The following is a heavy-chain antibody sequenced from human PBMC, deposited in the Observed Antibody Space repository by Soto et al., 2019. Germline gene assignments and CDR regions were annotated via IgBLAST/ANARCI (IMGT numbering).Heavy chain of an antibody. CDR1: GFIFSKYG. CDR2: ISYDESKK. Sequence: QVQLVESGGGMVQPGRSLRLSCAASGFIFSKYGMHWVRQAAGKGLEWVAVISYDESKKYYADSVKGRFTISRDNSKNTLYLQMNSLRGEDTARYYCSKAMIGSYDSDAFEVWGQETTVTVSS. CDR3: SKAMIGSYDSDAFEV. D-gene: IGHD3-22*01. J-gene: IGHJ3*01. V-gene: IGHV3-30*18.